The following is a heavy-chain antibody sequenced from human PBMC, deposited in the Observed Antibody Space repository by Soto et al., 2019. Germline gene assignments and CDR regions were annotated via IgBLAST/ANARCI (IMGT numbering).Heavy chain of an antibody. CDR2: IFHDGTA. D-gene: IGHD3-10*01. CDR3: ARLVYDTRLNYMYFDF. Sequence: PSETLSLTCAVSGVSISSGNWLTWVRQTPQRGLEYIGEIFHDGTANYYPSFERRVAISVDPSKNQFSLKLTSVTAADTAIYFCARLVYDTRLNYMYFDFWGQGALVTVS. CDR1: GVSISSGNW. V-gene: IGHV4-4*02. J-gene: IGHJ4*02.